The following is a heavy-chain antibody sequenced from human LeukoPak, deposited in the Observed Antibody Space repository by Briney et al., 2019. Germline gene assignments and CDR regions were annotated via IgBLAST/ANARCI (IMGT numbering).Heavy chain of an antibody. CDR2: IIWNSGSI. V-gene: IGHV3-9*01. D-gene: IGHD3-10*01. CDR3: VKANRGPFGELLYYLDH. Sequence: TGGSLRLSCAASGFTFDEFALHWVRQAPGKGLEWVSGIIWNSGSIAYADSVKGRFTISRDNAKNSLHLQMNSLRAEDTAIYYCVKANRGPFGELLYYLDHWGQGTLVTVSS. CDR1: GFTFDEFA. J-gene: IGHJ4*02.